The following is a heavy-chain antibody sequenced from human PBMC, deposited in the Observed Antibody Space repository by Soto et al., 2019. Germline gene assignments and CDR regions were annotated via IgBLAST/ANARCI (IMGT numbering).Heavy chain of an antibody. Sequence: ASVKVSCKASGGTFSSYTISWVRQAPGQGLEWMGRIIPILGIANYAQKFQGRVTITADKSTSTAYMELSSLRSEDTAVYYCTRQNYTATYYYYYYMDVWGKGTTVTVSS. V-gene: IGHV1-69*02. CDR2: IIPILGIA. J-gene: IGHJ6*03. CDR1: GGTFSSYT. CDR3: TRQNYTATYYYYYYMDV. D-gene: IGHD3-3*01.